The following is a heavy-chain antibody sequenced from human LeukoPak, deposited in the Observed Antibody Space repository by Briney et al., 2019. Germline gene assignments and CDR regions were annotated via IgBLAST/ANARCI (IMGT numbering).Heavy chain of an antibody. CDR3: SKSPNAGLGTTVNFDY. V-gene: IGHV3-23*01. J-gene: IGHJ4*02. D-gene: IGHD1-7*01. Sequence: PGGSLRLSCAASGFSFSNYAMCWFRQAPGKGLEWVSGISDSGDDTYYADSVRGRFSISRDNSKNTVHLQMNSLRADDTAVYYCSKSPNAGLGTTVNFDYWGQGTLVTVSS. CDR1: GFSFSNYA. CDR2: ISDSGDDT.